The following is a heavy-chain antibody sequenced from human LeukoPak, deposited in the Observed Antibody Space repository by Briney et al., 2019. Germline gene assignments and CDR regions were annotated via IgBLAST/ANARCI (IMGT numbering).Heavy chain of an antibody. J-gene: IGHJ4*02. CDR1: GFTVSSNY. CDR2: IYSGGST. CDR3: ARDSRRILPSD. V-gene: IGHV3-66*01. D-gene: IGHD2-15*01. Sequence: GGSLRLSCAASGFTVSSNYMSWVRQAPGKGLEWVSVIYSGGSTYYADSVKGRFTISRDNSKNTLYLQMNSLRTEDTAVYYCARDSRRILPSDWGQGTLVTVSS.